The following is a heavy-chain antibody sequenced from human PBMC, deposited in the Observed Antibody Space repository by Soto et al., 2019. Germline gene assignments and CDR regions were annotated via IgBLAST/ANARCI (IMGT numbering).Heavy chain of an antibody. CDR1: GFTFSNAW. V-gene: IGHV3-15*01. D-gene: IGHD3-3*01. J-gene: IGHJ6*02. CDR2: IKSKTDGGTT. Sequence: SGGSLRLSCAASGFTFSNAWMSWVRQAPGMGLEWVGRIKSKTDGGTTDYAAPVKGRFTISRDDSKNTLYLQMNSLKTEDTAVYYCTTGRILRFLEWLLLAGNNYYGMDVWGQGTTVTVSS. CDR3: TTGRILRFLEWLLLAGNNYYGMDV.